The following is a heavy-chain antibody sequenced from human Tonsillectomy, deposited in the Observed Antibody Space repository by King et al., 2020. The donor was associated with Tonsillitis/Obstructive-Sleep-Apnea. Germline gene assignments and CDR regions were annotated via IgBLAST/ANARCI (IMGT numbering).Heavy chain of an antibody. D-gene: IGHD5-12*01. J-gene: IGHJ5*02. CDR1: GGSFSGYY. CDR3: ARTGPGWLRLRPGERWFDP. CDR2: INHSGST. Sequence: VQLQQWGAGLLKPSEPLSLTCAVYGGSFSGYYWSWIRQPPGKGLEWIGEINHSGSTNYNPSLKSRVTISVDTSKNQFSLKLRSVTAADTAVYYCARTGPGWLRLRPGERWFDPWGQGTLVTVSS. V-gene: IGHV4-34*01.